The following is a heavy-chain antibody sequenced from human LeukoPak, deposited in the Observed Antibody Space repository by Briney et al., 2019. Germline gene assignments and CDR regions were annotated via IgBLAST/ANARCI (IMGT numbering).Heavy chain of an antibody. CDR1: GSIFTSYW. V-gene: IGHV5-51*01. D-gene: IGHD6-13*01. CDR2: IYPGDSDT. J-gene: IGHJ3*02. CDR3: ARLLPSIAAAPNAFDI. Sequence: GEALQISCKGSGSIFTSYWIGWVRQMPGKGLEWMGIIYPGDSDTRYSPSFQGQVTISADKSISTAYLQWSSLKASDTAMYYCARLLPSIAAAPNAFDIWGQGTMVTVSS.